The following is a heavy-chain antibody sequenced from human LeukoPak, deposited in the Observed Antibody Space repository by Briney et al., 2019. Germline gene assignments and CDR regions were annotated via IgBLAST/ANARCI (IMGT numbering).Heavy chain of an antibody. CDR2: ISYDGSNK. J-gene: IGHJ4*02. CDR1: GYTFTGYY. CDR3: AKDLGYYDSSGYPLDY. V-gene: IGHV3-30*18. Sequence: SCKASGYTFTGYYMHWVRQAPGKGLEWVAVISYDGSNKYYADSVKGRFTISRDNSKNTLYLQMNSLRAEDTAVYYCAKDLGYYDSSGYPLDYWGQGTLVTVSS. D-gene: IGHD3-22*01.